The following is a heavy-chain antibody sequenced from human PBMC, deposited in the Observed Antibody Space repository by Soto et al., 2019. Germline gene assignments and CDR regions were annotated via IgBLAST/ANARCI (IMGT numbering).Heavy chain of an antibody. Sequence: QVQLQESGPRLVKPSQTLSLTCTVSGGSISSGGYYWSWIRQHPGMGLEWIGYIYYSGSTYYNPSLKSRVTISVDTSKNQFSLKLSSVTAADTAVYYCAASCVGCGGFDYYGMDVWGQGTTVTVSS. CDR1: GGSISSGGYY. J-gene: IGHJ6*02. D-gene: IGHD2-21*01. V-gene: IGHV4-31*03. CDR3: AASCVGCGGFDYYGMDV. CDR2: IYYSGST.